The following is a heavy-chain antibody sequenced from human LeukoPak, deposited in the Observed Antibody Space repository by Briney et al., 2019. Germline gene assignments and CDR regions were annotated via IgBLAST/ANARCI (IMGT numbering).Heavy chain of an antibody. CDR2: IYSGGST. V-gene: IGHV3-66*02. Sequence: GGSLRLSCAASGFTVSSNYMSWVRQAPGKGLEWVSVIYSGGSTYYADSVKGRFTISRDNSKNTLYLQMNSLRAEDAAVYYCARERNWILYYYYGMDVWGQGTTVTVSS. D-gene: IGHD1-20*01. CDR1: GFTVSSNY. CDR3: ARERNWILYYYYGMDV. J-gene: IGHJ6*02.